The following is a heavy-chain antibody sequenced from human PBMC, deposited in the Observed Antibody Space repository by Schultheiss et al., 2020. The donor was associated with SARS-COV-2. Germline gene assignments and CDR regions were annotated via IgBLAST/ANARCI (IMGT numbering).Heavy chain of an antibody. CDR2: INSDGSST. CDR1: GFTVSSNY. V-gene: IGHV3-74*01. D-gene: IGHD3-16*02. J-gene: IGHJ4*02. CDR3: VKQGRMITFGGVIDYFDY. Sequence: GGSLRLSCAASGFTVSSNYMSWVRQAPGKGLVWVSRINSDGSSTSYADSVKGRFTISRDNSKNTLYLQMSSLRAEDTAVYYCVKQGRMITFGGVIDYFDYWGQGTLVTVSS.